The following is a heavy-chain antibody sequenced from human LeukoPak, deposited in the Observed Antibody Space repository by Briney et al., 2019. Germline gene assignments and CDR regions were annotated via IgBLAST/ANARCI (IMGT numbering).Heavy chain of an antibody. D-gene: IGHD3-10*01. Sequence: GGSLRLSCTVSGFTLSSYEMSWIRQAPGKGLEWVSSVDYSGDSTHYADSVMGRFTISRDNSKNTLYLQVNSLRAEDTAIYYCAKDQDPYFGSGSYFYPPFDYWGQGTLVTVSS. CDR1: GFTLSSYE. J-gene: IGHJ4*02. CDR2: VDYSGDST. CDR3: AKDQDPYFGSGSYFYPPFDY. V-gene: IGHV3-23*01.